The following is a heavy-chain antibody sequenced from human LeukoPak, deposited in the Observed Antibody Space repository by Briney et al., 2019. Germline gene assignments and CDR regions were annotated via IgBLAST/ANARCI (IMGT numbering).Heavy chain of an antibody. CDR2: IYPVGSDT. V-gene: IGHV5-51*01. CDR1: GYRFTSYW. Sequence: GESLKISFEGSGYRFTSYWIAWVRQMPGKGLEWMGIIYPVGSDTRYSPSFQGQVTISADKSISTAYLQWSSLKASDTAMYYCARLIGYTHYYWGQGTLVTVSS. CDR3: ARLIGYTHYY. J-gene: IGHJ4*02. D-gene: IGHD5-18*01.